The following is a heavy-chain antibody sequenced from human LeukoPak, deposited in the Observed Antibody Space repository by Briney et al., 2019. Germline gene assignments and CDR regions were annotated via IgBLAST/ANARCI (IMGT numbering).Heavy chain of an antibody. Sequence: PGGSLRLSCAASGFTFSSYSMNWVRQAPGKGLEWVSSISGSSGYIYYADSVKGRFTISRDNSKNTLYLQMNSLRAEDAAVYFCAKAPVTSCRGAYCYPFDSWGQGTLVTVSS. CDR3: AKAPVTSCRGAYCYPFDS. V-gene: IGHV3-21*04. D-gene: IGHD2-21*01. J-gene: IGHJ4*02. CDR1: GFTFSSYS. CDR2: ISGSSGYI.